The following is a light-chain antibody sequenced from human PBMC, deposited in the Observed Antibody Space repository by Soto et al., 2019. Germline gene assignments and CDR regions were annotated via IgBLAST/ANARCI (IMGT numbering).Light chain of an antibody. CDR2: GAS. J-gene: IGKJ1*01. CDR3: QQYNTWPRT. CDR1: QSVTSN. V-gene: IGKV3-15*01. Sequence: EIVMTHSPATLSVSPGERATLSCRASQSVTSNLAWYQQKPGQAPRLLIYGASTRATGIPARFSGSGSGTEFTLTIRSLQSEDYAVYYCQQYNTWPRTFGQGTKGDIK.